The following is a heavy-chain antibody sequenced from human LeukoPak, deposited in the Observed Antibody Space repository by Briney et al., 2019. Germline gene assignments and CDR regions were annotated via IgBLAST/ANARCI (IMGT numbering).Heavy chain of an antibody. CDR2: ISGSGGRT. CDR3: AKERLSSGYFDY. Sequence: GGSLRLSCAASGFTFSTYAMSWVRQARGKGLEWVSAISGSGGRTYYADSVKGRFTISRDNSKNTLYLQMNSLRAEDTAVYYCAKERLSSGYFDYWGQGTLVTVSS. V-gene: IGHV3-23*01. D-gene: IGHD3-22*01. CDR1: GFTFSTYA. J-gene: IGHJ4*02.